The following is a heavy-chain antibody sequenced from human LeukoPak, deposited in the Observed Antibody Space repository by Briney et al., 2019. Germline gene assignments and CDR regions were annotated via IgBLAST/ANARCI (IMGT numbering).Heavy chain of an antibody. J-gene: IGHJ4*02. CDR2: ISYDGSNK. D-gene: IGHD5-18*01. CDR1: GFTFSSYG. CDR3: AKKGREVQLWLRGYYFDY. Sequence: GGSLRLSCAASGFTFSSYGMHWVRQAPGKWLEWVAVISYDGSNKYYADSVKGRFTISRDNSKNTLYLQMNSLRAEDTAVYYCAKKGREVQLWLRGYYFDYWGQGTLVTVSS. V-gene: IGHV3-30*18.